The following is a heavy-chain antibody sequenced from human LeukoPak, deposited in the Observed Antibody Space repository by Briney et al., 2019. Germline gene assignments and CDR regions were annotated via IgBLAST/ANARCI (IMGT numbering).Heavy chain of an antibody. Sequence: GGSLRLSCAASGFTFSSYSMNWVRQAPGKGLEWASSISSSSSYIYYADSVKGRFTISRDNAKNSLYLQMNSLRAEDTAVYYCARGRPTTSIAAAGVNWFDPWGQGTLVTVSS. CDR2: ISSSSSYI. CDR3: ARGRPTTSIAAAGVNWFDP. V-gene: IGHV3-21*04. D-gene: IGHD6-13*01. J-gene: IGHJ5*02. CDR1: GFTFSSYS.